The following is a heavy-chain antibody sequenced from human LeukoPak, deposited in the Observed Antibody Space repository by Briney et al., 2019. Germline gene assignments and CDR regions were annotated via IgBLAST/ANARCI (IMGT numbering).Heavy chain of an antibody. CDR3: ARRYCSSTSCYTFDY. CDR2: ISSSSSYI. J-gene: IGHJ4*02. V-gene: IGHV3-21*01. Sequence: GGSLRLSCAASGFTFSSYSMNWVRQAPGKGLECVSSISSSSSYIYYADSVKGRFTISRDNAKNSLYLQMNSLRAEDTAVYYCARRYCSSTSCYTFDYWGQGTLVTVSS. CDR1: GFTFSSYS. D-gene: IGHD2-2*01.